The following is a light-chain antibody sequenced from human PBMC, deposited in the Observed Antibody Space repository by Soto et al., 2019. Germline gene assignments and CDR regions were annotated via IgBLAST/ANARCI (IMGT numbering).Light chain of an antibody. CDR2: GAS. CDR1: QDISIL. CDR3: QQADSVPFT. Sequence: DIQMTQSPSSVSASVGDRVTITCRASQDISILLACYQQKPGKAPKLLIYGASNLQSGVPSRFSGSGSGTDFTLTISSLQPEDFATYFCQQADSVPFTFGGGTQVEIK. J-gene: IGKJ4*01. V-gene: IGKV1-12*01.